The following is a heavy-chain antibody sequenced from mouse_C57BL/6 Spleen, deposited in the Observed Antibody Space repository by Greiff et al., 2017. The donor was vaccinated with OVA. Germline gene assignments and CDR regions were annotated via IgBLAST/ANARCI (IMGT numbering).Heavy chain of an antibody. D-gene: IGHD1-1*01. J-gene: IGHJ4*01. V-gene: IGHV14-4*01. CDR2: IDPENGDT. CDR1: GFNIKDDY. CDR3: THGRTPGDVMDY. Sequence: EVQLQQSGAELVRPGASVKLSCTASGFNIKDDYMHWVKQRPEQGLEWIGWIDPENGDTEYASKFQGKATITADTSSNTAYLQLSSLTSEDTAVYYCTHGRTPGDVMDYWGLVTSVTVSS.